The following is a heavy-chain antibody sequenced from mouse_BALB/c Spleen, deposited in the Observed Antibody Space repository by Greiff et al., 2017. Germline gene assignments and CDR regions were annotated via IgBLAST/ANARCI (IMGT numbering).Heavy chain of an antibody. V-gene: IGHV5-6*01. Sequence: DVQLVESGGDLVKPGGSLKLSCAASGFTFSSYGMSWVRQTPDKRLEWVATISSGGSYTYYPDSVKGRFTISRDNAKNTLYLQMSSLKSEDTAMYYCARQEFAYWGQGTLVTVSA. CDR1: GFTFSSYG. CDR3: ARQEFAY. CDR2: ISSGGSYT. J-gene: IGHJ3*01.